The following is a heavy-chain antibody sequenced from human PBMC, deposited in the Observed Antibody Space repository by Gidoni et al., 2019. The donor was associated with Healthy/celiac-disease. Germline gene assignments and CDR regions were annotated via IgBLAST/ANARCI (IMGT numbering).Heavy chain of an antibody. CDR3: TTDWEQQLVKYFQH. J-gene: IGHJ1*01. Sequence: EVQLVESGGGLVKPGGSLRLSCAASGFTFSNAWMSWVRQAPGKGLEWVGRIKSKTDGGTTDYAAPVKGRFTISRDDSKNTLYLQMNSLKTEDTAVYYCTTDWEQQLVKYFQHWGQGTLVTVSS. CDR2: IKSKTDGGTT. V-gene: IGHV3-15*01. D-gene: IGHD6-13*01. CDR1: GFTFSNAW.